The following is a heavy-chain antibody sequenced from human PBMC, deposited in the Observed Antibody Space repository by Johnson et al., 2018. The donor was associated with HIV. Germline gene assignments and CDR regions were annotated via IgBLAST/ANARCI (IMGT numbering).Heavy chain of an antibody. Sequence: QVQLVESGGGVVQPGRSLRLSCAASGFTFSDFYINWIRQPPGKGLEWVSSISSTGHTLYYADSVKGRFTISTDNAKNSLYLQMNSLRAEDTAVYYCARGGQWGATDGFDIWGQGTMVTVSS. CDR1: GFTFSDFY. V-gene: IGHV3-11*04. D-gene: IGHD6-19*01. J-gene: IGHJ3*02. CDR3: ARGGQWGATDGFDI. CDR2: ISSTGHTL.